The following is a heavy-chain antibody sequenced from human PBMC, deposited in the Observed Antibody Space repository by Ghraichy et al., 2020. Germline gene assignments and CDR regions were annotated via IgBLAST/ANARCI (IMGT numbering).Heavy chain of an antibody. J-gene: IGHJ4*02. CDR2: IKQDGSEK. Sequence: WGSLRLSCAASGFTFSSYWMSWVRQAPGKGLEWVANIKQDGSEKYYVDSVKGRFTISRDNAKNSLYLQMNSLRAEDTAVYYCARSFDFDWLFDPYYFDYWGQGTLVTVSS. V-gene: IGHV3-7*01. CDR1: GFTFSSYW. CDR3: ARSFDFDWLFDPYYFDY. D-gene: IGHD3-9*01.